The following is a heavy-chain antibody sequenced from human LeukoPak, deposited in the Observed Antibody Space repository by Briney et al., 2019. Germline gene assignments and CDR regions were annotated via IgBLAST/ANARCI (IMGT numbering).Heavy chain of an antibody. CDR1: GFTFSSYG. Sequence: PGGSLRLSCAASGFTFSSYGMSWVRQAPGKGLEWVSAISGSGGSTYYADSVKGRFTISRDNSKNLLYLQMNSLRAEDTAVYYCARVYQGVAIFDGIDYWGQGTLVTVSS. CDR2: ISGSGGST. CDR3: ARVYQGVAIFDGIDY. J-gene: IGHJ4*02. V-gene: IGHV3-23*01. D-gene: IGHD3-3*01.